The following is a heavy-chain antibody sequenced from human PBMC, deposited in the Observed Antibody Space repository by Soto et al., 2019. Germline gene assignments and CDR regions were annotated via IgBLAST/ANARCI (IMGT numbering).Heavy chain of an antibody. CDR2: ISYDGGNT. J-gene: IGHJ4*02. V-gene: IGHV3-30*18. D-gene: IGHD3-3*01. CDR3: AKDEGYDFWSGYQHYYFDY. CDR1: GFTFSSYG. Sequence: PGGSLRLSCAASGFTFSSYGMHWVRQAPGKGLEWVAVISYDGGNTYYADSVKGRFTISRDNSKNTLYLQMNSLRAEDTAVYYCAKDEGYDFWSGYQHYYFDYWGQGTLVTVSS.